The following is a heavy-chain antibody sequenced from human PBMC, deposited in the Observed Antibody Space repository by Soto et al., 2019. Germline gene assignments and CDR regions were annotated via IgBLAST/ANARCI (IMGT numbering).Heavy chain of an antibody. CDR3: ARGIKYGAYSRWFDP. J-gene: IGHJ5*02. V-gene: IGHV1-8*01. Sequence: QVQLVQSGAEVKKPGASLKVSCKASGYTFTSNDINWVRQATGQRLEYLGWMNPNIGNTAYVQKFQGRVTMTWDTSITTAYMELSTLRSADTAVYFCARGIKYGAYSRWFDPWGQGTLVTVSS. CDR1: GYTFTSND. CDR2: MNPNIGNT. D-gene: IGHD4-17*01.